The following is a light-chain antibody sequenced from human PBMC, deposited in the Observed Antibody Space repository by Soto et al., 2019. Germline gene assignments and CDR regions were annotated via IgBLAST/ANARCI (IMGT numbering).Light chain of an antibody. Sequence: EIVLTQSPGTLSLSPGERATLSCRASQSVSSSYLAWYQQKPGQAPKVLIYRASSRATGIPDRFSGSGSGTDFPLTISRLEPEDFAVYYCQQYGSSPLTFGGGTKVEIK. J-gene: IGKJ4*01. CDR3: QQYGSSPLT. CDR2: RAS. CDR1: QSVSSSY. V-gene: IGKV3-20*01.